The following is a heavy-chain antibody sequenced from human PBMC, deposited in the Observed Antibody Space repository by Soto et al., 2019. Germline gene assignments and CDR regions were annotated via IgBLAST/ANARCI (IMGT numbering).Heavy chain of an antibody. CDR2: ITAYNGNT. CDR3: ARRNGGWYPDY. D-gene: IGHD6-19*01. V-gene: IGHV1-18*01. Sequence: GASVKVSCKAAGYTFSSYVISWVRQAPGQGLEWMGWITAYNGNTGYAQKVQGRVTMTTDTSVNTAYMELNSLRSEDTAVYLCARRNGGWYPDYWGQGTLVTVSS. CDR1: GYTFSSYV. J-gene: IGHJ4*02.